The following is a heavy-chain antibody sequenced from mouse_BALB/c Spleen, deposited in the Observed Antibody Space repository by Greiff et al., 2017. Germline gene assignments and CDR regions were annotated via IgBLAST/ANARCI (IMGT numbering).Heavy chain of an antibody. J-gene: IGHJ4*01. CDR2: IYPGNVNT. CDR1: GYTFTSYY. V-gene: IGHV1S56*01. Sequence: QVQLQQSGPELVKPGASVRISCKASGYTFTSYYIYWVKQRPGQGLEWIGWIYPGNVNTKYNEKFKGKATLTADKSSSTAYMQLSSLTSGDSAVYFCARGTTVVGYYAMDYWGQGTSVTVSS. CDR3: ARGTTVVGYYAMDY. D-gene: IGHD1-1*01.